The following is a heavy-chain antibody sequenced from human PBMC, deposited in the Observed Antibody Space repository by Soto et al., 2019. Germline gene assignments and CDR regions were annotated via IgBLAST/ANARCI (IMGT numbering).Heavy chain of an antibody. V-gene: IGHV1-24*01. CDR2: FDPEDGET. Sequence: ASVKVSCKVSGYTLTELSMHWVRQAPGKGLEWMGGFDPEDGETIYAQKFQGRVTMTEDTSTDTAYMELSSLRSEDTAVYYCARDLRGTMVRGVNYYYYYMDVWGKGTTVTVSS. D-gene: IGHD3-10*01. CDR3: ARDLRGTMVRGVNYYYYYMDV. J-gene: IGHJ6*03. CDR1: GYTLTELS.